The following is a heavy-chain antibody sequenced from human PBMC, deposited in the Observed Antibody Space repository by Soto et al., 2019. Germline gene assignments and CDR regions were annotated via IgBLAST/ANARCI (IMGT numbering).Heavy chain of an antibody. D-gene: IGHD6-13*01. Sequence: CLRLSCEVSGFTLGSYAMHWVRQAPGKGLEWVSVISYDGSDNYYADSVKGRFTISRDNSKNTLYLHMNSLRPEDTAVYYCARDGTTTTAAGFDHWGQGTLVTVSS. CDR1: GFTLGSYA. V-gene: IGHV3-30-3*01. CDR2: ISYDGSDN. J-gene: IGHJ4*02. CDR3: ARDGTTTTAAGFDH.